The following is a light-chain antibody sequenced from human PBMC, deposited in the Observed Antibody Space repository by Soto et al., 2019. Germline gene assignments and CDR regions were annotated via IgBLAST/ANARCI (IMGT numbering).Light chain of an antibody. CDR3: SSYTRRNPLI. Sequence: QSVLTQPVSVSGSPGQFITISCTGTSSDVGGYNYVSWYQQHPGKVPKLLIYAVSNRPSGVSDRFSGSKSGNTASLAISGLQSEDEADYYCSSYTRRNPLIFGGGTKLTVL. J-gene: IGLJ2*01. CDR2: AVS. CDR1: SSDVGGYNY. V-gene: IGLV2-14*01.